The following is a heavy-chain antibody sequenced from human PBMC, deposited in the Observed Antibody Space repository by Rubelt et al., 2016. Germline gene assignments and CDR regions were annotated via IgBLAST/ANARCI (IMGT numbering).Heavy chain of an antibody. V-gene: IGHV4-34*01. J-gene: IGHJ4*02. CDR2: INHSGRT. D-gene: IGHD6-6*01. CDR1: GGSFSGYY. CDR3: ARLSSSSGIDD. Sequence: QVQLQQWGAGLLKPSETLSLTCAVYGGSFSGYYWSWIRQPPGKGLEWIGEINHSGRTNYNPSLKSRVTISVDTSKKQCSLKRSVVTAADTAVYYCARLSSSSGIDDWGQGILVTVSS.